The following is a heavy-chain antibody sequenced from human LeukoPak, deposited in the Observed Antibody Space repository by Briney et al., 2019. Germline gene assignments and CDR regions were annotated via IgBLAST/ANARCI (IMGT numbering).Heavy chain of an antibody. J-gene: IGHJ4*02. V-gene: IGHV3-23*01. D-gene: IGHD6-13*01. CDR2: ISGSGGST. Sequence: GGSLRLSCAASGFTFSSYAMSWVRQAPGKGLEWVSAISGSGGSTYYADSVKGRFTVSRDNSKNTLYLQMNSLRAEDTAVYYCAKDPSYSSSWYFDYWGQGTLVTVSS. CDR3: AKDPSYSSSWYFDY. CDR1: GFTFSSYA.